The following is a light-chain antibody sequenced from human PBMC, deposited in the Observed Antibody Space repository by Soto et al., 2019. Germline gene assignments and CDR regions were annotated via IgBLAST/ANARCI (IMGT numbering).Light chain of an antibody. V-gene: IGKV1-5*01. CDR1: QTISSW. Sequence: DIKMTQSPSTLSGSVGDRVTITCRASQTISSWLAWYQQKPGKAPKLLIYDASSLESGVPSRFSGSGSGTEFTLTISCLRPDDFATYYCQVYSVYSGTFGRGTNV. CDR3: QVYSVYSGT. J-gene: IGKJ4*01. CDR2: DAS.